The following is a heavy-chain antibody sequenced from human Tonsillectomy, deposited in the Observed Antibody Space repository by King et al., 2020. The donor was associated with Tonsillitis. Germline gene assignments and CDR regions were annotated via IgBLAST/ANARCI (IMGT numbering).Heavy chain of an antibody. CDR2: IYYSGGT. Sequence: LQLQESGPGLVKPSETLSLTCTVSGGSISSSSYYWGWIRQPPGKGLEWIGSIYYSGGTYYNPSLKSRVTISVDTSKNHFSLKLSSVTAADTAVYYCARLTVIYGMDVWGQGTTVTVSS. J-gene: IGHJ6*02. D-gene: IGHD4-17*01. CDR3: ARLTVIYGMDV. V-gene: IGHV4-39*01. CDR1: GGSISSSSYY.